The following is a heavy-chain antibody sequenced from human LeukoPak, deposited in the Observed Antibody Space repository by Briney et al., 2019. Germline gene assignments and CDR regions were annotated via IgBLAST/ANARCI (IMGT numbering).Heavy chain of an antibody. CDR1: GGTFSSYA. J-gene: IGHJ5*02. D-gene: IGHD3-16*02. CDR2: IIPIFGTA. V-gene: IGHV1-69*13. Sequence: SVKVSCKASGGTFSSYAISWVRQGPGQGLEWMGGIIPIFGTANYAQKFQGRVTITADESTSTAYMELSSLRSEDTAVYYCARDFSGDYVWGSYRYNWFDPWGQGTLVTVSS. CDR3: ARDFSGDYVWGSYRYNWFDP.